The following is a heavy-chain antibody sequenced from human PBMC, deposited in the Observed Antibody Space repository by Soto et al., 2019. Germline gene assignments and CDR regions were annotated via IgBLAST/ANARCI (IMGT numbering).Heavy chain of an antibody. CDR1: GFTFSSYA. CDR3: ANAGGAVAGTGY. CDR2: ISGSGGST. V-gene: IGHV3-23*01. J-gene: IGHJ4*02. Sequence: TGGSLRLSCAASGFTFSSYAMSWVRQAPGKGLEWVSAISGSGGSTYYADSVKGRFTISRDNSKNTLYLQMNSLRAEDTAVYYCANAGGAVAGTGYWGQGTRVTFSS. D-gene: IGHD6-19*01.